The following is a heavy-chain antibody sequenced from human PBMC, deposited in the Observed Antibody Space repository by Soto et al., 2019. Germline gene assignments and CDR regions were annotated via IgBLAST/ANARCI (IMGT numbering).Heavy chain of an antibody. Sequence: QVQLVQSGAEVKKPGASVKVSCKASGYTFTSYEINWVRQATGQGLEWMGWINPNSGDTGYAQKFQGRVTMTRNTSISTAYMELSSLRSEDTAVYYCARGELLWFGELLRRGQGTLVTVSS. CDR3: ARGELLWFGELLR. V-gene: IGHV1-8*01. CDR1: GYTFTSYE. J-gene: IGHJ4*02. D-gene: IGHD3-10*01. CDR2: INPNSGDT.